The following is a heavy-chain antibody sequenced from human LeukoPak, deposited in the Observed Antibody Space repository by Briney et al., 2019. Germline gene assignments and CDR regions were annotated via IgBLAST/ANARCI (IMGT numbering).Heavy chain of an antibody. CDR2: IYYSGST. V-gene: IGHV4-59*01. CDR3: ARIYSYGYEYYFDY. Sequence: SETLSLTCTVSGGSISSYYWSWIRQPPGKGLEWIGYIYYSGSTNYNPSHKSRVTISVDTSKNQFSLKLSSVTAADTAVYYCARIYSYGYEYYFDYWGQGTLVTVSS. CDR1: GGSISSYY. D-gene: IGHD5-18*01. J-gene: IGHJ4*02.